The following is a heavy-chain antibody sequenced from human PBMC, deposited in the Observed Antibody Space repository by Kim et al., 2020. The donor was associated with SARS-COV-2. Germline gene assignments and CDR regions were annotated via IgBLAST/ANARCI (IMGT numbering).Heavy chain of an antibody. Sequence: YANSVKGRFTISRDNSKNTLYLQMGSLRAEDMAVYYCARGDYYDSSGYDYWGQGTLVTVSS. V-gene: IGHV3-64*01. D-gene: IGHD3-22*01. J-gene: IGHJ4*02. CDR3: ARGDYYDSSGYDY.